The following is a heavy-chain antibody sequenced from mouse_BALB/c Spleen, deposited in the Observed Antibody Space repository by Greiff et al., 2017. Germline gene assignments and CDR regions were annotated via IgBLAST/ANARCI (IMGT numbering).Heavy chain of an antibody. CDR2: ISSGGSYT. D-gene: IGHD2-10*01. V-gene: IGHV5-9-4*01. CDR3: ARVLLSPNDAMDY. CDR1: GFTFSSYA. J-gene: IGHJ4*01. Sequence: EVMLVESGGGLVKPGGSLKLSCAASGFTFSSYAMSWVRQSPEKRLEWVAEISSGGSYTYYPDTVTGRFTISRDNAKNTLYLEMSSLRSEDTAMYYCARVLLSPNDAMDYWGQGTSVTVSS.